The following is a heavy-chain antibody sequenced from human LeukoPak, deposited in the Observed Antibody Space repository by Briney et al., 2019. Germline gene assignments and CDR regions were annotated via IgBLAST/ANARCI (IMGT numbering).Heavy chain of an antibody. CDR3: AKDSPLGTV. D-gene: IGHD1/OR15-1a*01. Sequence: GGSLRLSCAASGFTFSSYAMNWVRQAPGKGLEWVSAITDSGSGTYLADSVKGRFTISRDNSKSTLFLQMNSLRAEDTAVYYCAKDSPLGTVWGQGTLVTVSS. V-gene: IGHV3-23*01. J-gene: IGHJ4*02. CDR1: GFTFSSYA. CDR2: ITDSGSGT.